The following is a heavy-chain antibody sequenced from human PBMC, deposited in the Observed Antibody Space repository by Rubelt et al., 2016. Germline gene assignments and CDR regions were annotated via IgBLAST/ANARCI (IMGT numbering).Heavy chain of an antibody. CDR3: ARDLRQAAAAYYFDY. D-gene: IGHD6-13*01. J-gene: IGHJ4*02. CDR2: ISSSGSTI. V-gene: IGHV3-11*04. Sequence: GMGLEWVSYISSSGSTIYYADSVKGRFTIPRDNAKNSLYLQMNSLRAEDTAVYYCARDLRQAAAAYYFDYWGQGTLVTVSS.